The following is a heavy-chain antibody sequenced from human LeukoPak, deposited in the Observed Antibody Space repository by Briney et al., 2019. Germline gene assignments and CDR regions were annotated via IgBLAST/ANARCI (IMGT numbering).Heavy chain of an antibody. CDR1: GYTFTVYY. V-gene: IGHV1-2*02. J-gene: IGHJ4*02. Sequence: ASVKVSCKASGYTFTVYYMHWVRQAPGQGLEWMGRINPNSGDTKYAQNFQGRVTMTRDTSIDTAYMDLSRLRSDDTAVYYCARGDYYYDSSGYYEEIDYWGQGTLVTASS. CDR2: INPNSGDT. CDR3: ARGDYYYDSSGYYEEIDY. D-gene: IGHD3-22*01.